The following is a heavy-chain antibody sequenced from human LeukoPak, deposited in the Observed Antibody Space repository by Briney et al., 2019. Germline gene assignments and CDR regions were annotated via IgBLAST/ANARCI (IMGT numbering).Heavy chain of an antibody. V-gene: IGHV5-51*01. D-gene: IGHD6-13*01. Sequence: GESLKISCKGSGYSFTSYWIGWVRQMPGKGLEWMGIIYPDDSDTRYSPSFQGQVTISADKSISTAYLQWSSLKASDTAMYYCARQPAGIAAAGTHFDYWGQGTLVTVSS. CDR1: GYSFTSYW. CDR3: ARQPAGIAAAGTHFDY. CDR2: IYPDDSDT. J-gene: IGHJ4*02.